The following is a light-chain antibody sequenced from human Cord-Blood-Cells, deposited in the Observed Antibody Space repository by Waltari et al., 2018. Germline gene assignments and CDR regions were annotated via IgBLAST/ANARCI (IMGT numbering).Light chain of an antibody. CDR2: DVS. CDR3: SSYTSSSTWV. J-gene: IGLJ3*02. CDR1: SSDVGGYNY. Sequence: QSALTQPASVSGSPGQSITISCTGTSSDVGGYNYVSWYQQHPGKAPKLMIYDVSNRPTGVSNRFSGSKSGNTASLTISVLQAEDEADYYCSSYTSSSTWVFGGGTKLPVL. V-gene: IGLV2-14*01.